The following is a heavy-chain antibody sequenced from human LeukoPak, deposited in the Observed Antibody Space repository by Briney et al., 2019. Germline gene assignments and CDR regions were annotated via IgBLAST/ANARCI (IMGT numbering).Heavy chain of an antibody. Sequence: SETLSLTCTVSGCSISSSSYNWGRIRQPPGKGLVWIGSIYYSGSTYYNPSLKSRVTISVDTSKNQFSLKLSSVTAADTAVYYCARHLPGLWPSTWGQFDPWGQGTLVTVSS. CDR1: GCSISSSSYN. CDR2: IYYSGST. CDR3: ARHLPGLWPSTWGQFDP. D-gene: IGHD3-10*01. J-gene: IGHJ5*02. V-gene: IGHV4-39*01.